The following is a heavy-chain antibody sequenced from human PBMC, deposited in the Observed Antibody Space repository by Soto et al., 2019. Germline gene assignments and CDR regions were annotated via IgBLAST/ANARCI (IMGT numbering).Heavy chain of an antibody. D-gene: IGHD1-26*01. CDR1: GYTFTSYG. Sequence: QVQLVQSGAEVKKPGASVKVSCKASGYTFTSYGFTWVRRAPGNGLEGMGGISAYNGNTNYAQKLQGRVTMTTDTSTSTAYMELSSLRSDDTAVYYCARDRGSYALDYWGQGTLVTVSS. CDR2: ISAYNGNT. V-gene: IGHV1-18*01. CDR3: ARDRGSYALDY. J-gene: IGHJ4*02.